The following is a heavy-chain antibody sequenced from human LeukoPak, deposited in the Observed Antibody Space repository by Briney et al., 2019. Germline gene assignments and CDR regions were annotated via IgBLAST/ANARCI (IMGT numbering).Heavy chain of an antibody. D-gene: IGHD3-22*01. V-gene: IGHV4-39*07. CDR3: ARRSDYYDSSGYYTPTALHAFDI. CDR2: IYHSGST. J-gene: IGHJ3*02. Sequence: SETLSLTCTVSGGSVSSSNYYWGWIRQPPGKGLEWIGEIYHSGSTNYNPSLKSRVTISVDKSKNQFSLKLSSVTAADTAVYYCARRSDYYDSSGYYTPTALHAFDIWGQGTMVTVSS. CDR1: GGSVSSSNYY.